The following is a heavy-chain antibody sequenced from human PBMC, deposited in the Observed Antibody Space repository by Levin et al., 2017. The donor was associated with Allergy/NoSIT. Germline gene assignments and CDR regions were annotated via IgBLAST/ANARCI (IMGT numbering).Heavy chain of an antibody. Sequence: TGGSLRLSCAASGFTFSKYAMSWVRQAPGKGLEWVSGITGSGSSTFYGDFVKGRFTISRDNSKNTLYMQMNSLRAEDTAIYYCAKDVSEGRYFDYWGQGTLVTVSS. CDR1: GFTFSKYA. CDR3: AKDVSEGRYFDY. J-gene: IGHJ4*02. D-gene: IGHD2-8*01. CDR2: ITGSGSST. V-gene: IGHV3-23*01.